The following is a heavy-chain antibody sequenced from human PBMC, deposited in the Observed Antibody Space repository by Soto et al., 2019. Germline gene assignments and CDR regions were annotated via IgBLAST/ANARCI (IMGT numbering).Heavy chain of an antibody. Sequence: GGSLRLSCAASGFTFDDYAMHWDRQAPGKGLEWVSLISWDGGSTYYADSVKGRFTISRDNSKNSLYLQMNSLRAENTALYYCAKDRDCSSTSCVVGYYYYYGMDVWGQGTTVTVSS. CDR2: ISWDGGST. J-gene: IGHJ6*02. D-gene: IGHD2-2*01. V-gene: IGHV3-43D*04. CDR3: AKDRDCSSTSCVVGYYYYYGMDV. CDR1: GFTFDDYA.